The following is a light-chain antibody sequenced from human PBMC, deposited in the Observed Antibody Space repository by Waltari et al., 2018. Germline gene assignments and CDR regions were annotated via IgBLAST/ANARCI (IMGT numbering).Light chain of an antibody. V-gene: IGLV1-44*01. CDR1: LSNTGVTP. Sequence: QSVLTQTPSASGTPGQRVTISCSGSLSNTGVTPVNCYHQPAGAAPKLLISNTDQWPSGVPDRFYASKSGASASLAISGLQSEDEGDYHCAAWDDGLNAWVFGGGTKVTVL. CDR2: NTD. J-gene: IGLJ3*02. CDR3: AAWDDGLNAWV.